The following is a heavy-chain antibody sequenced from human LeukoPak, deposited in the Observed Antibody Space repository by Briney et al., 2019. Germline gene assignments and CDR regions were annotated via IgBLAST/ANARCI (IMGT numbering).Heavy chain of an antibody. V-gene: IGHV4-61*02. CDR2: IYTSGTP. CDR1: GGSISSGTYY. Sequence: SETLSLTCTVSGGSISSGTYYWTWIRQPAGKGLEWIGRIYTSGTPNYNPSLKSRVTISMHTSKNQFSLRLSSVTAADTAVYYCARELDYYDSSGYSTFDYWGQGTLVTVSS. J-gene: IGHJ4*02. CDR3: ARELDYYDSSGYSTFDY. D-gene: IGHD3-22*01.